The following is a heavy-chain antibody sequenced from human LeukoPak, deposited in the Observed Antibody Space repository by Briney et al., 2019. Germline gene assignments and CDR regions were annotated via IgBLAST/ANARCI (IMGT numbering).Heavy chain of an antibody. D-gene: IGHD6-13*01. V-gene: IGHV4-34*01. CDR3: ARDGYSATWYAFDI. CDR1: GGSFSGYY. Sequence: SETLSLTCAGYGGSFSGYYWSWIRQPPGKWLEWIGEINHSGSTNYNPSLKSRVTISVDTSKNQFSLKLSSVTAADTAVYYCARDGYSATWYAFDIWGQGTMVTVSS. J-gene: IGHJ3*02. CDR2: INHSGST.